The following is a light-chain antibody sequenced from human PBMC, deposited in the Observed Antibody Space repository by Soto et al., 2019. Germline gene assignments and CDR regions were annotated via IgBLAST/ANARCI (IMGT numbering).Light chain of an antibody. Sequence: ETVLTQSPGTLSLSPGERATLSCRASQSVSSSSLSWYQQRPGQAPMLVIYDASNRAAGIPDRFSGSGSGTDFTLTISGLEPEDVALYYCLQRNNWPPWTFGQGTKVDIK. CDR2: DAS. V-gene: IGKV3D-20*02. CDR1: QSVSSSS. CDR3: LQRNNWPPWT. J-gene: IGKJ1*01.